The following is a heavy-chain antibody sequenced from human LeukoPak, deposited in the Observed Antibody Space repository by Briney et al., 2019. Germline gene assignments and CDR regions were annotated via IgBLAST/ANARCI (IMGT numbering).Heavy chain of an antibody. J-gene: IGHJ6*03. CDR1: GGTFSSFA. D-gene: IGHD6-13*01. Sequence: GASVRVSCKGSGGTFSSFAISWVRPAPGQGLEWMGGINPIFGTANYAQKFQGRVTADESTSTAYMELSSLRSEDTAVYYCARTKGDSTGIAAAGPYYYYYYMDVWGKGTTVTVSS. CDR3: ARTKGDSTGIAAAGPYYYYYYMDV. CDR2: INPIFGTA. V-gene: IGHV1-69*13.